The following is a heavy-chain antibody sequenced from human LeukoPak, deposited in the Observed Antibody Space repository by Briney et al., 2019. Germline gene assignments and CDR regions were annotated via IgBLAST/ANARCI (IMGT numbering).Heavy chain of an antibody. D-gene: IGHD2-15*01. CDR3: ATAPHTRRVVFDH. CDR1: GGSVNSDDYY. Sequence: ESSETLSLTCTVSGGSVNSDDYYWSWIRQPPGKGLEWIGYIDYTGGTSYYPSLKSRVSLSMDTSKNHFSLRLSSVTAADTAVYYCATAPHTRRVVFDHWGQGIVVTVPS. J-gene: IGHJ4*02. V-gene: IGHV4-30-4*01. CDR2: IDYTGGT.